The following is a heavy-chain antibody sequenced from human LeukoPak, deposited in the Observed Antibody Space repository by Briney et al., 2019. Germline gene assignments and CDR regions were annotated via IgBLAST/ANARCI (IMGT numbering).Heavy chain of an antibody. CDR1: GGSISSYF. V-gene: IGHV4-59*08. Sequence: SETLSLTCTVSGGSISSYFWSWIRQPPGKGLEWIGSIYYSGSTNYNPSLKSRVTISVDTSKNQFSLKLRSVTAADTAVYYCARHGLRNYFDYWGQGTLVTVSS. CDR3: ARHGLRNYFDY. J-gene: IGHJ4*02. CDR2: IYYSGST.